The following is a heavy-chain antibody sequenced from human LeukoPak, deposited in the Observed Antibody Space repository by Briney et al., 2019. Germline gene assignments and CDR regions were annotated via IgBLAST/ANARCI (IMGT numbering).Heavy chain of an antibody. CDR3: ARVKVGQLVRWFDP. CDR2: IYYSGST. V-gene: IGHV4-39*07. CDR1: GGSISSSSYY. D-gene: IGHD6-13*01. J-gene: IGHJ5*02. Sequence: PSETLSLTCTVSGGSISSSSYYWGWIRQPPGKGLEWIGSIYYSGSTYYNPSLKSRVTISVDTSKNQFSLKLSSVTAADTAVYYCARVKVGQLVRWFDPWGQGTLVTVSS.